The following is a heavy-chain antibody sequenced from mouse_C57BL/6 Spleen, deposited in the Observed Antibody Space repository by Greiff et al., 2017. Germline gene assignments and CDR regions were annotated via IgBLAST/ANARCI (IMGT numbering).Heavy chain of an antibody. D-gene: IGHD1-1*01. Sequence: EVQGVESGAELVRPGASVKLSCTASGFNIKDDYMHWVKQRPEQGLEWIGWIDPENGDTEYASKFQGKATITADTSSNTAYLQLSSLTSEDTAVYYCTPSPTVVPYWGQGTLVTVSA. V-gene: IGHV14-4*01. CDR2: IDPENGDT. J-gene: IGHJ3*01. CDR1: GFNIKDDY. CDR3: TPSPTVVPY.